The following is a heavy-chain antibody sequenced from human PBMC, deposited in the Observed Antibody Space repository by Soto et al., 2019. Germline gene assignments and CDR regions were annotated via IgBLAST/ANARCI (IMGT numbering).Heavy chain of an antibody. J-gene: IGHJ6*02. Sequence: QVQLQESGPGLVKPSETLSLTCTVSGGSVSSGSYYWSWIRQPPGKGLEWIGYIYYSGITNYNLSLKNRVTKLVDTSKSQCSLKLSSVTAAATAVYYCARGIEVWYQCGYYYGMDVWGQGTTVTGTS. V-gene: IGHV4-61*01. CDR1: GGSVSSGSYY. D-gene: IGHD2-2*01. CDR3: ARGIEVWYQCGYYYGMDV. CDR2: IYYSGIT.